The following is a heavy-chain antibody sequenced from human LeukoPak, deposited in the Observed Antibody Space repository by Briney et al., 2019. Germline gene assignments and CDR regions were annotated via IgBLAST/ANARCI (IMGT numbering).Heavy chain of an antibody. CDR2: IKQDGSEK. J-gene: IGHJ4*02. V-gene: IGHV3-7*03. CDR1: GFTFITYW. Sequence: GGSLRLSFPASGFTFITYWMSWVRQAPGKGLEWGANIKQDGSEKYYVDSVKGRFTISRDNAKNSLYLQMNSLRAEDTAVYYCARDEAAIDYWGQGTLVTVSS. D-gene: IGHD2-15*01. CDR3: ARDEAAIDY.